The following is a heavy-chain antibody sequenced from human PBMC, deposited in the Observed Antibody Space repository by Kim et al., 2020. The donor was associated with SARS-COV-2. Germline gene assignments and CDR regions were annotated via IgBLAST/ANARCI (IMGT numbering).Heavy chain of an antibody. CDR3: ARLRGGGHTNFDY. V-gene: IGHV4-59*08. D-gene: IGHD2-15*01. J-gene: IGHJ4*02. Sequence: SETLSLTCTVSGGSISSYYWSWIRQPPGKGLEWIGYIYYSGSTNYNPSLKSRVTISVDTSKNQFSLKLSSVTAADTAVYYCARLRGGGHTNFDYWGQGTL. CDR1: GGSISSYY. CDR2: IYYSGST.